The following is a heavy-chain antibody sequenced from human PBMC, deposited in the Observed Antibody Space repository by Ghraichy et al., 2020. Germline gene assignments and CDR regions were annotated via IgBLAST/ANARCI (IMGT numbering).Heavy chain of an antibody. CDR3: ARDIVVVPAAIGWFDP. CDR2: IKQDGSEK. J-gene: IGHJ5*02. D-gene: IGHD2-2*01. Sequence: GESLNISCAASGFTFSSYWMSWVRQAPGKGLEWVANIKQDGSEKYYVDSVKGRFTISRDNAKNSLYLQMNSLRAEDTAVYYCARDIVVVPAAIGWFDPWGQGTLVTVSS. CDR1: GFTFSSYW. V-gene: IGHV3-7*01.